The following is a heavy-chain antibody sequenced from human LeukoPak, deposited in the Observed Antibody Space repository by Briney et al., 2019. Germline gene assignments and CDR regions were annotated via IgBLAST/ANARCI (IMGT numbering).Heavy chain of an antibody. D-gene: IGHD2-15*01. Sequence: ASVKVSCKVSGYTLTELSMHWVRQAPGKGLGWVGGFDPDDGETIYAQKFQGRVTMTEDTSTDTAYMELSSLRTEDTAVYYCATDRYCSGGSCLDGGWDWFDPWGQGTLVTVSS. CDR2: FDPDDGET. CDR3: ATDRYCSGGSCLDGGWDWFDP. CDR1: GYTLTELS. J-gene: IGHJ5*02. V-gene: IGHV1-24*01.